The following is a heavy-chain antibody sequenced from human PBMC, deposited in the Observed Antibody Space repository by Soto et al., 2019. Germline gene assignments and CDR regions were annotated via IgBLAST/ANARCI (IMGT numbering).Heavy chain of an antibody. D-gene: IGHD3-3*01. V-gene: IGHV3-21*01. CDR1: GFIFSNYD. J-gene: IGHJ6*02. CDR3: ARLLYNDLGSAQTHYARDV. Sequence: EVQLVESGGGLVKPGGSLRLSCAASGFIFSNYDMNWVRQAPGKGLEWVSFISSSSVYIYYPDSVRGRFIISRDNAKKSLYLQMNRLRFEDTAVYDCARLLYNDLGSAQTHYARDVWGQGTTVTVSS. CDR2: ISSSSVYI.